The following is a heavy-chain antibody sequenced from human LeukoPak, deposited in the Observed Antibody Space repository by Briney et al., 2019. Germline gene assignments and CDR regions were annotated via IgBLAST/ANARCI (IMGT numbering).Heavy chain of an antibody. D-gene: IGHD2-2*01. CDR1: GFTFSSYS. Sequence: GGSLRLSCAASGFTFSSYSMNWVRQAPGKGLEWVAFIRYDGSNKYYADSVKGRFTISRDNSKNTLYLQMNSLRAEDTAVYYCAKDWGPIVVVPAAIFDYWGQGTLVTVSS. CDR2: IRYDGSNK. CDR3: AKDWGPIVVVPAAIFDY. V-gene: IGHV3-30*02. J-gene: IGHJ4*02.